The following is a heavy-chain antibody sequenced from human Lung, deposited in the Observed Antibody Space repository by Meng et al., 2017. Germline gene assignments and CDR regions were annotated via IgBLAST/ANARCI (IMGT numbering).Heavy chain of an antibody. CDR1: GGSISSSNW. J-gene: IGHJ4*02. CDR3: ARGLGEAVVPRTMFDY. V-gene: IGHV4-4*02. Sequence: VERPGPGPGPLKPSGTLSLPGGVSGGSISSSNWWSWVRQPPGKGLEWIGEIYHSGGTKYNPSLKSRVTISVDKSKNQFSLKLSSVTAADTAVYYCARGLGEAVVPRTMFDYWGQGTLVTVSS. CDR2: IYHSGGT. D-gene: IGHD2-2*01.